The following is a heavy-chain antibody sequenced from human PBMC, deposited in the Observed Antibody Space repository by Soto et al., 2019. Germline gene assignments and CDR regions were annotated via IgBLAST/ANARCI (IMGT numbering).Heavy chain of an antibody. CDR3: AIPGAGDFDY. D-gene: IGHD6-13*01. Sequence: NPSETLSLTCAVSGASISNTDWWSWVRQRPGKGPEWIGEIYHSGTTNCDPSLKSRVTISLDKSKSQFSLKLTSVTAADTAVYYCAIPGAGDFDYWGQGTLVTVSS. V-gene: IGHV4-4*02. J-gene: IGHJ4*02. CDR1: GASISNTDW. CDR2: IYHSGTT.